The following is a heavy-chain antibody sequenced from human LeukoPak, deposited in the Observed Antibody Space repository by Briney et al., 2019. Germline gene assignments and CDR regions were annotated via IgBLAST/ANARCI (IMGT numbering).Heavy chain of an antibody. J-gene: IGHJ4*02. Sequence: GGSLRLSCAASGFTFSSHWMSWVRQAPGKGLEWVASIRPDGSEEYYMDSVEGRFTISRDNAKNSLYLQMNSLRAEDTAVYYCARLLGTVTTYDYWGQGTLVTVSS. CDR2: IRPDGSEE. CDR3: ARLLGTVTTYDY. D-gene: IGHD1-7*01. V-gene: IGHV3-7*01. CDR1: GFTFSSHW.